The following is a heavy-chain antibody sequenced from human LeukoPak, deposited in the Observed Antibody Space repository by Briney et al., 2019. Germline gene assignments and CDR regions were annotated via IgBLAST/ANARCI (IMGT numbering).Heavy chain of an antibody. D-gene: IGHD3-10*01. Sequence: SETLSLTCSVSGFSISGGYFWGWIRQPPGKGLEWIGIIFHSGYTQYNPSFKSRVTVSVDTSKNQFSLKLSSVTAADTAVYYCARGGSRFGELKFRRRNWFDPWGQGTLVTVSS. CDR2: IFHSGYT. CDR1: GFSISGGYF. CDR3: ARGGSRFGELKFRRRNWFDP. V-gene: IGHV4-38-2*02. J-gene: IGHJ5*02.